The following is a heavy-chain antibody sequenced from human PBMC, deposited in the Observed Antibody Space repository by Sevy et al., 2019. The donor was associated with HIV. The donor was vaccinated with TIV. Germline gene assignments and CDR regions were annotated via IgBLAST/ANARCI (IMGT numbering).Heavy chain of an antibody. CDR3: ARDPRMYGDYLLAYFDY. CDR2: IGYDGSNK. Sequence: GGSLRLSCAASGFSFNTHAMHWVRQAPGKGLDWVAVIGYDGSNKYYADSVRGRFTISRDNSKNTLFLQMDSLRGEDTAVYYCARDPRMYGDYLLAYFDYWGQGTLVTVSS. V-gene: IGHV3-33*08. J-gene: IGHJ4*02. D-gene: IGHD2-8*01. CDR1: GFSFNTHA.